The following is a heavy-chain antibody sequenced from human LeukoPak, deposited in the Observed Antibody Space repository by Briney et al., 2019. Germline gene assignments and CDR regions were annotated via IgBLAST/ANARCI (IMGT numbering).Heavy chain of an antibody. CDR3: ARAESGGGYGMDV. V-gene: IGHV4-61*02. J-gene: IGHJ6*02. Sequence: PSETLSLTCTVSGGSISSGRYYWSWIRQPAGKGLEWIGRIYTSGSTNYNPSLKSRVTISVDTSKNQFSLKLRSVTAADTAVYYCARAESGGGYGMDVWGRGTTVTVSS. D-gene: IGHD3-10*01. CDR2: IYTSGST. CDR1: GGSISSGRYY.